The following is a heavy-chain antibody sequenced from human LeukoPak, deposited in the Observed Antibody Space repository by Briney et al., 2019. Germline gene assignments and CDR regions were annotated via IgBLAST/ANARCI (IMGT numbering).Heavy chain of an antibody. CDR3: AKDGKVAAAGRNWFDP. J-gene: IGHJ5*02. D-gene: IGHD6-13*01. Sequence: PGGSLRLSCAAPGFTFSSYGMHWVRQAPGKGLEWVAFIRYDGSNKYYADSVKGRFTISRDNSKNTLYLQMDSLRAEDTAVYYCAKDGKVAAAGRNWFDPWGQGTLVTVSS. V-gene: IGHV3-30*02. CDR2: IRYDGSNK. CDR1: GFTFSSYG.